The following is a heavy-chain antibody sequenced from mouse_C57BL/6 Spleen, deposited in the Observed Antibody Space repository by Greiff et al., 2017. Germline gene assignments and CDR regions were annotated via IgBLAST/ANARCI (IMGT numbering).Heavy chain of an antibody. D-gene: IGHD1-1*01. CDR3: ASYGSSYVGYAMDY. Sequence: VKLVESGPGLVQPSQSLSITCTVSGFSLTSYGVHWVRQSPGKGLEWLGVIWSGGSTDYNAAFISRLSISKDNSKSQVFFKMNSLQADDTAIYYCASYGSSYVGYAMDYWGQGTSVTVSS. V-gene: IGHV2-2*01. CDR1: GFSLTSYG. J-gene: IGHJ4*01. CDR2: IWSGGST.